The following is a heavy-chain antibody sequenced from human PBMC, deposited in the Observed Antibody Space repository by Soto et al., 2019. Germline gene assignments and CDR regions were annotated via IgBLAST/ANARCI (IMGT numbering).Heavy chain of an antibody. CDR2: INHSGST. J-gene: IGHJ4*02. V-gene: IGHV4-34*01. CDR1: VGSFSGYY. CDR3: ARVLLCFGVSSYFDY. Sequence: QGQLQQGGAGLLKPSETLSLTCAVYVGSFSGYYWSWIRQPPGKGLEWIGEINHSGSTNYNPSLKSRVTISVDTSKNQFALKLSSVTAADTAVYYCARVLLCFGVSSYFDYWGQGTLVTVSS. D-gene: IGHD3-10*01.